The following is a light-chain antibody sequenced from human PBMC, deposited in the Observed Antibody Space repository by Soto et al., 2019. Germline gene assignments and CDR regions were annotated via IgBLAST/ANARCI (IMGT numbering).Light chain of an antibody. Sequence: EKVMTQSPATLSVSPGERAALSCRASQSVSSDLAWYQQKPGQAPRLLIYGASTRATGIPARFSGSGSGTEFTLTISRLEPEDFAIYYCQFYGSSLITFGQGTRLDIK. CDR1: QSVSSD. CDR3: QFYGSSLIT. J-gene: IGKJ5*01. V-gene: IGKV3-15*01. CDR2: GAS.